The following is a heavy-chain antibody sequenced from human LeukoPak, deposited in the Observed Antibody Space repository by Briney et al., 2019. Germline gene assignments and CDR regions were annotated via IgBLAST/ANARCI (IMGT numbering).Heavy chain of an antibody. D-gene: IGHD5-24*01. CDR3: ARGSRDAYNYVLDY. CDR2: IDPSGDST. V-gene: IGHV1-46*01. J-gene: IGHJ4*02. CDR1: GYTFTSYG. Sequence: GASVKVSCKASGYTFTSYGIGWVRQAPGQGLEWMGIIDPSGDSTSYAQNFQGRVAMTRDTSTSTVYMELSSLRSEDTAVYSCARGSRDAYNYVLDYWGQGTLVTVSS.